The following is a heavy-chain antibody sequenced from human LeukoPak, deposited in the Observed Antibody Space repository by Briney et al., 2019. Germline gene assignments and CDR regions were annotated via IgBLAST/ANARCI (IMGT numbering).Heavy chain of an antibody. D-gene: IGHD3-3*01. V-gene: IGHV3-11*04. Sequence: GGSLRLSCAASGFTFSDYYMSWIRQAPGKGLEWVSYISSSSSTIYYADSVKGRFTISRDNAKNSLYLQMNSLRAEDTAVYYCARVATYDFWSEDYWGQGTLVTVSS. CDR3: ARVATYDFWSEDY. CDR1: GFTFSDYY. CDR2: ISSSSSTI. J-gene: IGHJ4*02.